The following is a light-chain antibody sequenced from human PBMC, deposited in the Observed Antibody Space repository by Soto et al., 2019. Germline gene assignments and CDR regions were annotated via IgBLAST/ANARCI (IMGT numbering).Light chain of an antibody. CDR2: EVS. Sequence: QSVLTQPPSASGSPGQSVTISCTGTSSDVGGYNYVSWYQQHPGKAPKLMIYEVSKRPSGVPDRFSGSKSGNTASLTVSGLQAEDEADYHGRSYAASNNFYVFGAGTKVT. CDR3: RSYAASNNFYV. CDR1: SSDVGGYNY. V-gene: IGLV2-8*01. J-gene: IGLJ1*01.